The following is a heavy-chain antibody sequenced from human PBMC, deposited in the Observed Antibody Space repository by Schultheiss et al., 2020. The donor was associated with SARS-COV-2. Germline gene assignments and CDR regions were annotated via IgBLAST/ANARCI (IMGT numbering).Heavy chain of an antibody. CDR1: GGSISSYY. D-gene: IGHD5-12*01. Sequence: SETLSLTCTVSGGSISSYYWSWIRQPPGKGLEWIGYIYYSGSTNYNPSLKSRVTISVDTSKNQFSLKLSSVTAADTALYYCVGSSGYDYRTDYWGQGTLVTVSS. CDR3: VGSSGYDYRTDY. J-gene: IGHJ4*02. V-gene: IGHV4-59*01. CDR2: IYYSGST.